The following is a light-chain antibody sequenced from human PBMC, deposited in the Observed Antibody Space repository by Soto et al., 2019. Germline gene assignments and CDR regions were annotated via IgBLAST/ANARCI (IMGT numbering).Light chain of an antibody. CDR2: EIN. J-gene: IGLJ1*01. CDR1: SSDVGAYDY. V-gene: IGLV2-8*01. Sequence: QSALTQPPSESGSPGQSVTISCTGTSSDVGAYDYVSWYQQHPGKAPKLMIYEINKRPSGVPDRFSGSKSGNTASLTVSGLQAEDEADYYCSSFAGSNNFPYVFGTGIKLTVL. CDR3: SSFAGSNNFPYV.